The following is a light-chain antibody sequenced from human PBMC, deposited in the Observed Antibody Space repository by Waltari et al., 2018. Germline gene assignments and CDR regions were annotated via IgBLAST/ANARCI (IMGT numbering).Light chain of an antibody. CDR2: LAF. CDR3: RQYYTTMWA. Sequence: DIVMTQSPDSLAVSLGERATINCKSSQSVLYSSNSKNYLAWYQQKPGQPPTLLLYLAFTRACGVHDRFSSSWSGTEVTLNISRLQAEDVAVYYGRQYYTTMWAFGQGTKVAIK. J-gene: IGKJ1*01. CDR1: QSVLYSSNSKNY. V-gene: IGKV4-1*01.